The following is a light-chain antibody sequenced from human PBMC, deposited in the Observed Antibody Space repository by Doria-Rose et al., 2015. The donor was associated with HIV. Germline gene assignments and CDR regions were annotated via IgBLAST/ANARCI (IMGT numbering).Light chain of an antibody. CDR2: GAF. CDR1: QDISSF. CDR3: QQAHSFPLT. J-gene: IGKJ4*01. Sequence: DIRVTQSPPSVSASVGDTVIITCRASQDISSFLAWYQQRPGKATNLLISGAFNLENGVPSRFSGSGSGTDFTLTINSLQPEDFAIYYCQQAHSFPLTFGGGTKVDIK. V-gene: IGKV1D-12*01.